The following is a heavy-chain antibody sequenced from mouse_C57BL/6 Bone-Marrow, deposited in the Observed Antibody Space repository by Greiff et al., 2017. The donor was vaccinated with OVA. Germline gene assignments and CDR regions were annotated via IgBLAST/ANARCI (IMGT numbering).Heavy chain of an antibody. Sequence: EVQLQESGPELVKPGASVKIPCKASGYTFTDYNMDWVKQSHGKSLEWIGDINPNNGGTIYNQKFKGKATLTVTKSSSTAYMELRSLTSEDTAVYICARGGGFAYWGQGTLVTVAA. V-gene: IGHV1-18*01. CDR2: INPNNGGT. CDR3: ARGGGFAY. J-gene: IGHJ3*01. CDR1: GYTFTDYN.